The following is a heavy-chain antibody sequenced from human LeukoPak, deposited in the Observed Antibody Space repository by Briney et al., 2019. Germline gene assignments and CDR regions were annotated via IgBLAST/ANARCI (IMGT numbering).Heavy chain of an antibody. CDR3: ATSDYYDRSFDP. CDR2: IYYSGST. D-gene: IGHD3-22*01. J-gene: IGHJ5*02. CDR1: GGSVSSGDYY. Sequence: SETLSLTCTVSGGSVSSGDYYWSWLRQPPGKGLEWIGYIYYSGSTYYNPSLKSRVTISVDTSKNQFSLKLSSVTAADTAVYYCATSDYYDRSFDPWGQGTLVTVSS. V-gene: IGHV4-30-4*01.